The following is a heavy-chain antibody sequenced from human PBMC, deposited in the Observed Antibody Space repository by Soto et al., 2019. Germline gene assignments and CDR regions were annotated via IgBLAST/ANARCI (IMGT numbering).Heavy chain of an antibody. Sequence: GGSLRLSCAASGFTFKSYDMHWVRQGAREGLEWISGLSTGGVTYYPDSVKGRFTISRDNSKNTLYLQMNSLRAEDTAVYYCARDLHRRFGELLYKPKAGYGMDVWGQGTTVTVSS. V-gene: IGHV3-13*04. CDR3: ARDLHRRFGELLYKPKAGYGMDV. J-gene: IGHJ6*02. D-gene: IGHD3-10*01. CDR2: LSTGGVT. CDR1: GFTFKSYD.